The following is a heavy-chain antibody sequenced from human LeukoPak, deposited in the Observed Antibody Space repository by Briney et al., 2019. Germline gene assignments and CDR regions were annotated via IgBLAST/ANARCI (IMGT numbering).Heavy chain of an antibody. CDR2: IYYSGST. J-gene: IGHJ6*02. V-gene: IGHV4-59*08. CDR1: GGSISSYY. CDR3: ARLENHYGMDV. D-gene: IGHD2/OR15-2a*01. Sequence: SETLSLTCTVSGGSISSYYRSWIRQPPGKGLEWIGYIYYSGSTNYNPSLKSRVTISVDTSKNQFSLKLSSVTAADTAVYYCARLENHYGMDVWGQGTTVTVSS.